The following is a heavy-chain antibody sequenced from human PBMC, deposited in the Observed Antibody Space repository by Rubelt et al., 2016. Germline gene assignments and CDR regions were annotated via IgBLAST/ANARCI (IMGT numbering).Heavy chain of an antibody. V-gene: IGHV3-48*04. J-gene: IGHJ4*02. D-gene: IGHD2-21*01. CDR3: ARDGRSAVIVVEACDY. CDR2: ISSVSTTI. Sequence: EVQLLESGGGLVQPGGSLRLSCAASGFSFSGFSVNWVRQAPGKGLEWVSYISSVSTTIYYADSVKGRFTISRDNAKNSKYLQMNSLRAEDTAVYYCARDGRSAVIVVEACDYWGQGTLVTVSS. CDR1: GFSFSGFS.